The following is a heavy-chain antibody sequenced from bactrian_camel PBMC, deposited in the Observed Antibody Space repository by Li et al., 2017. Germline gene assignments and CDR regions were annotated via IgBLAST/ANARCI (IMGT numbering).Heavy chain of an antibody. J-gene: IGHJ6*01. CDR2: IYTDGSGI. CDR1: GGTYNLNC. V-gene: IGHV3S54*01. Sequence: HVQLVESGGGPVQTGGSLRLSCAMSGGTYNLNCVGWYRQAPGLGREGVATIYTDGSGIYYSDSVKGRFTISRNDAQNTLYLQMNSLKPEDSAMYYCAATSLCVRGQISVSDFDTWGQGTQVTVS. CDR3: AATSLCVRGQISVSDFDT. D-gene: IGHD2*01.